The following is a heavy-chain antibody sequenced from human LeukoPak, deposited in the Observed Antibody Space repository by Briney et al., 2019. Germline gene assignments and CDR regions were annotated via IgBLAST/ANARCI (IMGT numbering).Heavy chain of an antibody. D-gene: IGHD1-7*01. Sequence: GGSLRFSCAASGFTFSSYAMSWVRQAPGKGLEWVSAISGSGGSTYYADSVKGRFTISRDNSKNTLYLQMNSLRAEDTAVYYCATWVNLGNYFDYWGQGTLVTVSS. J-gene: IGHJ4*02. CDR1: GFTFSSYA. CDR3: ATWVNLGNYFDY. CDR2: ISGSGGST. V-gene: IGHV3-23*01.